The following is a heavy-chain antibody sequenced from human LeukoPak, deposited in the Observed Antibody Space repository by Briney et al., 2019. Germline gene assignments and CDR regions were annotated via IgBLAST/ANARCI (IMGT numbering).Heavy chain of an antibody. J-gene: IGHJ4*02. CDR2: IYYSGST. CDR3: ARGARYCSGGSCYDY. V-gene: IGHV4-59*01. D-gene: IGHD2-15*01. CDR1: GGSISSYY. Sequence: SETLSLTCSVPGGSISSYYWSWIRQPPGKGLEWIGYIYYSGSTNYNPSLKSRVTMSVDTSKNQFSLKLNSVTAADTAVYYCARGARYCSGGSCYDYWGQGTLVTVSS.